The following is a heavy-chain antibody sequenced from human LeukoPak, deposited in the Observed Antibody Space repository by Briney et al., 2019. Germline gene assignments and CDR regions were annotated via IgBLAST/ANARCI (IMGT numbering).Heavy chain of an antibody. J-gene: IGHJ4*02. CDR1: GGSISSYY. Sequence: SETLSLTCTVSGGSISSYYWSWTRQPPGKGLEWIGYIYYSGSTNYNPSLKSRVTISVDTSKNQFSLKLSSVTAADTAVYYCARVGVGALDYWGQGTLVTVSS. CDR2: IYYSGST. CDR3: ARVGVGALDY. V-gene: IGHV4-59*01. D-gene: IGHD1-26*01.